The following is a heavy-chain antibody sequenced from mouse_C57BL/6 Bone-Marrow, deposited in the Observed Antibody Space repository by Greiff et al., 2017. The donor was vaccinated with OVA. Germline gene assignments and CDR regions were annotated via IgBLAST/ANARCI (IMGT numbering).Heavy chain of an antibody. V-gene: IGHV14-4*01. Sequence: VQLQQSGAELVRPGASVKLSCTASGFNIKDDYMHWVKQRPEQGLEWIGWIDPENGDTEYASKFQGKATITADTSSNTAYLQLSSLTSEDTAVYYCTSGGLRRRNAMGYWGQGTSVTVAS. CDR3: TSGGLRRRNAMGY. D-gene: IGHD2-2*01. J-gene: IGHJ4*01. CDR1: GFNIKDDY. CDR2: IDPENGDT.